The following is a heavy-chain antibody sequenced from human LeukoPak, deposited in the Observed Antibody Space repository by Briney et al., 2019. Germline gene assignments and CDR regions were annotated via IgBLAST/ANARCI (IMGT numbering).Heavy chain of an antibody. D-gene: IGHD3-10*01. J-gene: IGHJ4*02. CDR1: GGSFSGYY. CDR3: ARDGYYTSGSHTAYFDY. Sequence: SETLSLTCAVYGGSFSGYYWSWIRQPPGKGLEWIGYIYYSGSTNYNPSLKSRVTISVDTSKNQFSLKLTSVTAADTAVYYCARDGYYTSGSHTAYFDYWGQGTLVTVSS. CDR2: IYYSGST. V-gene: IGHV4-59*01.